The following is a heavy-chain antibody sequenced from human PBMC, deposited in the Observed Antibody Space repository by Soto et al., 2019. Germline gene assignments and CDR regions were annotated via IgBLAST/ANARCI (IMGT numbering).Heavy chain of an antibody. Sequence: QVQLQESGPGLVKSSGTLSLTCGVSRGSISSSNWWTWVRQPPGKGLEWIGEIYHSGYTNYNPSLKSRVTLSVDNSKNQFSLRLTSVTAADTAIYYCARGVRAHHYDNKRGWFDPWGLGTLVTVSS. D-gene: IGHD3-22*01. CDR2: IYHSGYT. V-gene: IGHV4-4*02. CDR1: RGSISSSNW. CDR3: ARGVRAHHYDNKRGWFDP. J-gene: IGHJ5*02.